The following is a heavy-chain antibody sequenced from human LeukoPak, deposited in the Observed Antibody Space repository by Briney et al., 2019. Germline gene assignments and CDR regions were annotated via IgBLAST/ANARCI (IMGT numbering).Heavy chain of an antibody. D-gene: IGHD5-12*01. Sequence: PSETLSLTCSVSGGSISSYYWSWIRQSPENGLEWIGYIYNSGNTNYNLFLKSRVTISADTSKNQFSLKLTSVTAADTAVYYCARYRGTCGYYFDYWGQGTLVTVSS. CDR2: IYNSGNT. J-gene: IGHJ4*02. V-gene: IGHV4-59*01. CDR1: GGSISSYY. CDR3: ARYRGTCGYYFDY.